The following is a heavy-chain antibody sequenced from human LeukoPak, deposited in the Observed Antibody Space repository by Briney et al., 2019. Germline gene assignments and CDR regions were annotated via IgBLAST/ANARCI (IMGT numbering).Heavy chain of an antibody. CDR2: IYYSGST. V-gene: IGHV4-39*07. CDR1: GGSISSSSYY. CDR3: AREDIVVVPAAISYMDV. D-gene: IGHD2-2*01. J-gene: IGHJ6*03. Sequence: SETLSLTCTVSGGSISSSSYYWGWIRQPPGKGLEWIGSIYYSGSTYYKPSLKSRVTISVDTSKNQFSLKLSSVTAADTAVYYCAREDIVVVPAAISYMDVWGKGTTVTVSS.